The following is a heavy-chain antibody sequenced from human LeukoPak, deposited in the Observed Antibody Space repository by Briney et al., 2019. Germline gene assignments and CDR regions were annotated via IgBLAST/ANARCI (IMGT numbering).Heavy chain of an antibody. CDR3: ASLRGGVVKSYYYYGMDV. Sequence: SETLSLTCTVSGGSISSYYWSWIRQPPGKGLEWIGYIYYSGSTNYNPSLKSRVTISVDTSKNQFSLKLGSVTAADTAVYYCASLRGGVVKSYYYYGMDVWGQGTTVTVSS. CDR2: IYYSGST. J-gene: IGHJ6*02. CDR1: GGSISSYY. V-gene: IGHV4-59*12. D-gene: IGHD3-3*01.